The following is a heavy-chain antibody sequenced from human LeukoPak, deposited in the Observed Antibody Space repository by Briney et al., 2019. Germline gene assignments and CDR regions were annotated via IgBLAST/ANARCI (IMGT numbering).Heavy chain of an antibody. J-gene: IGHJ4*02. CDR1: GGSFSGYY. CDR3: ARSPVATRFDY. Sequence: SETLSLTCAVYGGSFSGYYWSWIRQPPGKGLEWIGEINHSGSTNYNPSLKSRVTISVDTSKNQFSLKLSSVTAAGTAVYYCARSPVATRFDYWGQGTLVTVSS. V-gene: IGHV4-34*01. CDR2: INHSGST. D-gene: IGHD2-15*01.